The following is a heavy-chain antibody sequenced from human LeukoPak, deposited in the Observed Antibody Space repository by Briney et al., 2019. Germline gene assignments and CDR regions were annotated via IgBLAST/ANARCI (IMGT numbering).Heavy chain of an antibody. J-gene: IGHJ4*02. CDR2: IYPGDSDT. CDR1: GYSFTSYW. V-gene: IGHV5-51*01. CDR3: ARRGEAMDPFDY. Sequence: GESLKTSCKDSGYSFTSYWIGWVRQLPGKGLEWMGIIYPGDSDTRYSPSFQGQVTISADKSINTAYLQWSSLKASDTAIYYCARRGEAMDPFDYWGQGTLVTVSS. D-gene: IGHD5-18*01.